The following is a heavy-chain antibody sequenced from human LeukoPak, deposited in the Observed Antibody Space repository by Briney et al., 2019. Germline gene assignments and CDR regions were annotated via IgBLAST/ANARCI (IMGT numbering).Heavy chain of an antibody. CDR3: ARTCSSTSCHDDFDI. J-gene: IGHJ3*02. Sequence: ASVKVSCKGSVGTFSSYGGSWVRQSPGQRLEWMGGSIPIFGTANCAQKFQGRVTITADESTSTAYMQLISLRSDDTAVYYCARTCSSTSCHDDFDIWGQGTMVTVSS. D-gene: IGHD2-2*01. CDR2: SIPIFGTA. CDR1: VGTFSSYG. V-gene: IGHV1-69*01.